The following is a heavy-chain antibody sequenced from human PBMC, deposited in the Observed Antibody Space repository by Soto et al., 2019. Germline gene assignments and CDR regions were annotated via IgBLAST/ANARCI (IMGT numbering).Heavy chain of an antibody. V-gene: IGHV4-34*01. CDR3: ASTQVAAAGTFGY. J-gene: IGHJ4*02. D-gene: IGHD6-13*01. CDR2: INHSGST. CDR1: GGSFSGYY. Sequence: SETLSLTCAVYGGSFSGYYWSWIRQPPGKGLEWIGEINHSGSTNYNPSLKSRVTISVDTSKNQFSLKLSSVTAADTAVYYCASTQVAAAGTFGYWGQGTLVTVSS.